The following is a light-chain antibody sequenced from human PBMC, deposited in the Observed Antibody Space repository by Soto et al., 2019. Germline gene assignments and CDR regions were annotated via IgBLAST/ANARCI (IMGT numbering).Light chain of an antibody. J-gene: IGKJ1*01. Sequence: EIVMTQSPATLSVSPGERATLSCRASQSISNNLAWYHQRPGQAPRLLIYGASTRATGIPARFSGSGSGTEFTLTISSLQSEDFAVYYCQQYNNWWTVGQGNRVEIK. CDR3: QQYNNWWT. CDR1: QSISNN. V-gene: IGKV3-15*01. CDR2: GAS.